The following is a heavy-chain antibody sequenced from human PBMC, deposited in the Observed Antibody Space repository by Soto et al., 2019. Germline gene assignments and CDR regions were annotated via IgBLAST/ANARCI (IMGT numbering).Heavy chain of an antibody. V-gene: IGHV1-18*04. CDR2: ISAYKGDT. Sequence: ASVKFSCKASGYTFTNYGISWVRQAPGQGLEWMGWISAYKGDTNYAQNLRGRVTMTTDTSTNTAYMELRSLRDDDTAVYYCARDLGGSGSYYTDYWGPGTLVTVSS. CDR1: GYTFTNYG. D-gene: IGHD3-10*01. J-gene: IGHJ4*02. CDR3: ARDLGGSGSYYTDY.